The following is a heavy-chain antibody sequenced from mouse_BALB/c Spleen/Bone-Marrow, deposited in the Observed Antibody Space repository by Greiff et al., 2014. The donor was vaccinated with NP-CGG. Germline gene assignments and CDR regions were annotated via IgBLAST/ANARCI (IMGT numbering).Heavy chain of an antibody. CDR3: VRGEDGFTS. J-gene: IGHJ3*01. V-gene: IGHV1-37*01. CDR1: GYSFTGYT. CDR2: INPYNSDT. Sequence: VHVKQSGPELVKPGASMKISCKASGYSFTGYTVHWVKQSHGKNLEWIGLINPYNSDTYYNQRFKDKATLTVDKSSSTAYMELLSLTSEDYAVYYCVRGEDGFTSWGQGTLVTVSA.